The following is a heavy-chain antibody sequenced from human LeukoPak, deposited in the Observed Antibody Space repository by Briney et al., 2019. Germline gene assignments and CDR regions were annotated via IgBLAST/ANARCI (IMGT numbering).Heavy chain of an antibody. D-gene: IGHD4-23*01. J-gene: IGHJ4*02. V-gene: IGHV4-4*07. CDR2: IYTTGST. CDR3: ARDRTYGGNSGFDY. Sequence: PSETLSLTCTASGGSISSYYWSWIRQPPGKGLEWIGRIYTTGSTNYNPSPKSRVTMSVDTSTNQFSLNLTSVTAADTAVYYCARDRTYGGNSGFDYWGQGTLVTVSS. CDR1: GGSISSYY.